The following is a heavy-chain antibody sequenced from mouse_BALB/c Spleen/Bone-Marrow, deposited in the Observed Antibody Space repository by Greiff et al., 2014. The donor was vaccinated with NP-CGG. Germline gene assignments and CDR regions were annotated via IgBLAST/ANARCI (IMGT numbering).Heavy chain of an antibody. Sequence: QVQLQQPGPELVKPGALVKISCKASGYTFTSYDINWVKQRPGQGLEWIGWIYPGDGSTKYNEKFKGKATLTADRSSSTSYMQRSSLTSENAAVYFGARTDDVFPYSFDSWGQGTTLTVSS. CDR3: ARTDDVFPYSFDS. V-gene: IGHV1S56*01. J-gene: IGHJ2*01. CDR1: GYTFTSYD. CDR2: IYPGDGST. D-gene: IGHD2-3*01.